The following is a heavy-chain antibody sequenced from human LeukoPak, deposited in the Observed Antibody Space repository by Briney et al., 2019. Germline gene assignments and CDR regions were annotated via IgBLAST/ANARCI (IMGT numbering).Heavy chain of an antibody. D-gene: IGHD6-19*01. CDR2: ISGSGGST. V-gene: IGHV3-23*01. CDR1: GFTFSSYN. J-gene: IGHJ4*02. CDR3: AKSTYKTEQWLVREPDY. Sequence: PGGSLRLSCAASGFTFSSYNMNWVRQAPGKGLEWVSAISGSGGSTYYADSVKGRFTISRDNSKNTLYLQMNSLRAEDTAVYYCAKSTYKTEQWLVREPDYWGQGTLVTVSS.